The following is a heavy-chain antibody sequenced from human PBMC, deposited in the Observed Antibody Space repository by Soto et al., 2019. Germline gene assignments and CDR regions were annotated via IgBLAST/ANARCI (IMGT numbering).Heavy chain of an antibody. J-gene: IGHJ4*02. V-gene: IGHV4-39*01. CDR2: IYFSGST. D-gene: IGHD6-19*01. CDR1: GGSISSSSAYY. Sequence: QLQLQESGPGLVKPSETLSLTCTVSGGSISSSSAYYWGWIRQPPGKGLEWIGSIYFSGSTYYNPSLKSRVTISVDMSKNQFSLQLSSVTVADTAVYYCARRGLAVAGGGFDSWGQGTLVPVSS. CDR3: ARRGLAVAGGGFDS.